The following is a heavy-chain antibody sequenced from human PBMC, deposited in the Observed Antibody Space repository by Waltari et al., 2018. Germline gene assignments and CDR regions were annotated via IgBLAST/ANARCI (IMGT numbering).Heavy chain of an antibody. V-gene: IGHV3-53*01. D-gene: IGHD3-22*01. CDR2: IYSGGST. CDR3: AREGRDYYDSSGRGVGAFDI. J-gene: IGHJ3*02. CDR1: GFTVSSNY. Sequence: EVQLVESGGGLIQPGGSLRLSCAASGFTVSSNYMSWVRQAQGQGLEWVSVIYSGGSTYYADSVKGRFTISRDNSKNTLYLQMNSLRAEDTAVYYCAREGRDYYDSSGRGVGAFDIWGQGTMVTVSS.